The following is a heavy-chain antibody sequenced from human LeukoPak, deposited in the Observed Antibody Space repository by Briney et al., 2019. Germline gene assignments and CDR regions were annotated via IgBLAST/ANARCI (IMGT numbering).Heavy chain of an antibody. V-gene: IGHV3-23*01. J-gene: IGHJ4*02. CDR1: GFTFSSYG. CDR3: AKDQIPYGSGSYYN. CDR2: ISGSGGST. D-gene: IGHD3-10*01. Sequence: GGSLRLSCAASGFTFSSYGMSWVRQAPGKGLEWVSAISGSGGSTYYADSVKGRFTISRDNSKNTLYLQMNSLRAEDTAVYYCAKDQIPYGSGSYYNWGQGTLVTVSS.